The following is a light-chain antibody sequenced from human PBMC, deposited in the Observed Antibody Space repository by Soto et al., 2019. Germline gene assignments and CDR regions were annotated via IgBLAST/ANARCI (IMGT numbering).Light chain of an antibody. J-gene: IGLJ1*01. V-gene: IGLV2-14*01. CDR2: DVS. CDR3: SSYTISNTLV. CDR1: SSDVGGYNY. Sequence: QSVLTQPASVSGSPGQSITISCTGTSSDVGGYNYVSWYQQYPGKAPKLMIYDVSNRPSGVSNRFSGSKSGNTASLTFSGFQAEDEADYYCSSYTISNTLVFGSGTKVTVL.